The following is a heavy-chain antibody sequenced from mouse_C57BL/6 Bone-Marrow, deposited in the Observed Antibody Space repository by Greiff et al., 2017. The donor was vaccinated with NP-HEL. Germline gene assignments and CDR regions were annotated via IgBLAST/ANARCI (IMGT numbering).Heavy chain of an antibody. D-gene: IGHD2-3*01. Sequence: QVQLQQSGAELVKPGASVKISCKASGYAFSSYWMNWVKQRPGKGLEWIGQIYPGDGDTNYNGKFKGKATLTADKSSSTAYMQLSSLTSEDSAVYFCARARWLLLWYFEVWGTGTTVTVSS. V-gene: IGHV1-80*01. CDR2: IYPGDGDT. J-gene: IGHJ1*03. CDR1: GYAFSSYW. CDR3: ARARWLLLWYFEV.